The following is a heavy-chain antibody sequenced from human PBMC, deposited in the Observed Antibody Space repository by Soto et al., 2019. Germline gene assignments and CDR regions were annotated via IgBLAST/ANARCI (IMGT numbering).Heavy chain of an antibody. V-gene: IGHV4-39*01. CDR1: GGSISSSSYY. CDR3: ARRRGELGIYFDY. CDR2: IYYSGST. Sequence: SETLSLTCTVSGGSISSSSYYWGWIRQPPGKGLEWIGSIYYSGSTYYNPSLKSRFTISVDTSKNQFSLKLSSVTAADTAVYYCARRRGELGIYFDYWGQGTLVTVSS. D-gene: IGHD7-27*01. J-gene: IGHJ4*02.